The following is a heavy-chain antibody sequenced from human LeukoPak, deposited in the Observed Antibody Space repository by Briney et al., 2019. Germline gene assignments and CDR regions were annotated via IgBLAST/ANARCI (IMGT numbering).Heavy chain of an antibody. V-gene: IGHV3-33*01. J-gene: IGHJ4*02. CDR3: ARVPAVAIFSKYYFDY. Sequence: PGRSLRLSCAASGFTFSSYGMHWVRQAPGKGLEWVAVIWYDGSNKYYADSVKGRFTISRDNSKNTLYLQMNSLRAEDTAVYYCARVPAVAIFSKYYFDYWGQGTLVTVSS. D-gene: IGHD6-19*01. CDR1: GFTFSSYG. CDR2: IWYDGSNK.